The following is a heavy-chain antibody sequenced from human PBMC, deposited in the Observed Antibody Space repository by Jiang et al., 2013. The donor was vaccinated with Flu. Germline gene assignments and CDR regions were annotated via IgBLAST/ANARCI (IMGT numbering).Heavy chain of an antibody. CDR1: GGSISSGGYY. Sequence: TLSLTCTVSGGSISSGGYYWSWIRQHPGKGLEWIGYIYYSGSTYYNPSLKSRVTISVDTSKNQFSLKLSSVTAADTAVYYCARERYDSSGYYYSSSFDYWGQGTLVTVSS. CDR3: ARERYDSSGYYYSSSFDY. J-gene: IGHJ4*02. D-gene: IGHD3-22*01. V-gene: IGHV4-31*03. CDR2: IYYSGST.